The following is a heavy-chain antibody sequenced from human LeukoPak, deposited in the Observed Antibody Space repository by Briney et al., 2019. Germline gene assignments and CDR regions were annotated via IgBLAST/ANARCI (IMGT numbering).Heavy chain of an antibody. Sequence: SETLSLTCAVSGDSISSSNWWSWVRQPPGKGLEWIGEIYHSGSTNYNPSLKSRVTISVDTSKNQFSLKLTSVTAADTAVYYCARHVMAAAGRIDYWGQGTLVTFSS. CDR3: ARHVMAAAGRIDY. CDR1: GDSISSSNW. V-gene: IGHV4-4*02. D-gene: IGHD6-13*01. CDR2: IYHSGST. J-gene: IGHJ4*02.